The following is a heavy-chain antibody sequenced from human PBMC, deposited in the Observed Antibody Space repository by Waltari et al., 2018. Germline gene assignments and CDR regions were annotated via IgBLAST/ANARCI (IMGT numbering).Heavy chain of an antibody. CDR1: GFTFSSYS. CDR3: ARGQPGDVWGSLSSYFDY. D-gene: IGHD3-16*01. J-gene: IGHJ4*02. V-gene: IGHV3-48*04. Sequence: EVQLVESGGGLVQPGGSLRLSCAASGFTFSSYSMNWVRQAPGQGLEWVSYISSSSSTIYYADSVKGRFTISRDNAKNSLYLQMNSLRAEDTAVYYCARGQPGDVWGSLSSYFDYWGQGTLVTVSS. CDR2: ISSSSSTI.